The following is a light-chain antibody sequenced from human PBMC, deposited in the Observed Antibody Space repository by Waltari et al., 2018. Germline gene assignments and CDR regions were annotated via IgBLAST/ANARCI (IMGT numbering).Light chain of an antibody. J-gene: IGKJ2*01. CDR1: QSVLYSSNNNNY. CDR3: QQYYSTPYT. CDR2: WAS. V-gene: IGKV4-1*01. Sequence: DIVMTQSPDSLAVSLGERATINCKSSQSVLYSSNNNNYLAWYQQKPGQSPKLLIYWASTRESGVPDRFSGSGSGADFTLTISTLQAEDVAVYYCQQYYSTPYTFGQGTRREIK.